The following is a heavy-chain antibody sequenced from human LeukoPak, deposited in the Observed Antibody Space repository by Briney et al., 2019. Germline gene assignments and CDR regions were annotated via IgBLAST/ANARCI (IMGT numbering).Heavy chain of an antibody. CDR2: MNPNSGNT. D-gene: IGHD5-12*01. J-gene: IGHJ4*02. CDR1: GYTFTGYY. Sequence: ASVKVSCKASGYTFTGYYMHWVRQAPGQGLEWMGWMNPNSGNTGYAQKFQGRVTMTRNTSISTAYMELSSLRSEDTAVYYCARDGGHIVATGDWGQGTLVTVSS. V-gene: IGHV1-8*02. CDR3: ARDGGHIVATGD.